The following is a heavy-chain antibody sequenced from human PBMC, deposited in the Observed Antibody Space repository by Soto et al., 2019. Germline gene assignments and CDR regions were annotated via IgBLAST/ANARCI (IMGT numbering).Heavy chain of an antibody. D-gene: IGHD6-19*01. CDR3: AYSTGWYRHDV. J-gene: IGHJ3*01. Sequence: QVQLQESGPGLVKPSGTLSLTCAVSGDSISNSRWWTWVRQPPGKGLEWIGDIFHSGDTNYNPSLKXXVFISVDKSQNQFSLKVSSVTAADTVVYYCAYSTGWYRHDVWGQGTLVTVSS. CDR2: IFHSGDT. CDR1: GDSISNSRW. V-gene: IGHV4-4*02.